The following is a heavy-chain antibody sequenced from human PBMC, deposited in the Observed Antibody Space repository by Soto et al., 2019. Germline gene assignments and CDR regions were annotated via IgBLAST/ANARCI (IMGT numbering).Heavy chain of an antibody. J-gene: IGHJ6*02. CDR1: GFTVSSNY. CDR2: IYSGGST. D-gene: IGHD6-13*01. Sequence: GGSLRLSCAASGFTVSSNYMSWVRQAPGKGLEWVSVIYSGGSTYYADSVKGRFTISRDNSKNTLYLQMNSLRAEDTAVYYCARDLKRGQLGYYYYGMDVWGQGTTVTVSS. CDR3: ARDLKRGQLGYYYYGMDV. V-gene: IGHV3-53*01.